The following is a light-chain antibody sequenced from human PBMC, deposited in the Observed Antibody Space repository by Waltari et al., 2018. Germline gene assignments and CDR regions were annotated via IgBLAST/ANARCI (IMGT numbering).Light chain of an antibody. Sequence: QSVLTQPPPPSGTPGQRVPIPSPGTTSNIGDNSLYWYQQLPGTAPKLLIYRKNQRPSGVPDRFSGSKSGTSASLAISGLRSEDEADYYCAVWDDSLSGRVFGGGTKVTVL. CDR1: TSNIGDNS. J-gene: IGLJ3*02. CDR3: AVWDDSLSGRV. CDR2: RKN. V-gene: IGLV1-47*01.